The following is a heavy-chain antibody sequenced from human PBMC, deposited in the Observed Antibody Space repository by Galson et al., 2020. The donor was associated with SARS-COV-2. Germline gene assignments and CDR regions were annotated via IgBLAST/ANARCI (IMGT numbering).Heavy chain of an antibody. D-gene: IGHD6-19*01. CDR3: ARSWVAGLRYWNFDL. J-gene: IGHJ2*01. Sequence: SETLSPTCTVSGASVSSSSYYWGWIRQPPGKGLEWIGSIYYSGTTYYNPSLESRVTISVDTSKNQFSLRVSSVTAADTAVYYCARSWVAGLRYWNFDLWGRGTQVTVSS. V-gene: IGHV4-39*07. CDR2: IYYSGTT. CDR1: GASVSSSSYY.